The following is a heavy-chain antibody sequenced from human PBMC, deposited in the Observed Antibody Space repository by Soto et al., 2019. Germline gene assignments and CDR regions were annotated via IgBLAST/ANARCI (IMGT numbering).Heavy chain of an antibody. V-gene: IGHV1-46*01. CDR1: GYTFTSYY. CDR3: VRRSDWFNL. Sequence: ASVKVSCKASGYTFTSYYMHWVRQAPGQGLEWMGIINPSGGSTSYAQKFQGQVTISADKSIGTAYLQWSSLKASDTAIYYCVRRSDWFNLWGQGTLVTVSS. CDR2: INPSGGST. J-gene: IGHJ5*02.